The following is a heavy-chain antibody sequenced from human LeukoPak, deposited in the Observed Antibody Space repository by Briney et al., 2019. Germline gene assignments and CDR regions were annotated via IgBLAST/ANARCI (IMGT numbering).Heavy chain of an antibody. Sequence: GESLKISCKGSGYSFTNYWISWVRQMPGQGLEWMGRIDPSDSYTNYSPSFQGHVTISADKSISTAYLQWSSLKASDTAMYYCASSPFWSGYILFDYWGQGTLVTVSS. J-gene: IGHJ4*02. V-gene: IGHV5-10-1*01. CDR3: ASSPFWSGYILFDY. D-gene: IGHD3-3*01. CDR2: IDPSDSYT. CDR1: GYSFTNYW.